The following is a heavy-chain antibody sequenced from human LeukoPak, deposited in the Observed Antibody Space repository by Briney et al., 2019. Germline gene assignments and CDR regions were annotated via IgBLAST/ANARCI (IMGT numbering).Heavy chain of an antibody. Sequence: SETLSLTCTVSGGSLSSYYWSWIRQPAGKGLEWIGRIYTSGSTNYNPSLKSRVTMSVDTSKNQFSLKLSSVTAADTAVYYCARTLGLKDRDDAFDIWGQGTMVTVSS. CDR2: IYTSGST. CDR3: ARTLGLKDRDDAFDI. J-gene: IGHJ3*02. D-gene: IGHD3-16*01. V-gene: IGHV4-4*07. CDR1: GGSLSSYY.